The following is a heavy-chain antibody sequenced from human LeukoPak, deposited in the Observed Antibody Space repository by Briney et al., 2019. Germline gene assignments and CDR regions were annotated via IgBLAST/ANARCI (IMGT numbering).Heavy chain of an antibody. CDR3: ARAGRRTIFGVEFDY. CDR1: GGTFSSYG. J-gene: IGHJ4*02. Sequence: GASVKVSCKASGGTFSSYGISWVRQAPGQGLEWMGWISAYNGNTNYAQKLQGRVTMTTDTSTSTAYMELRSLRSDDTAVYYCARAGRRTIFGVEFDYWGQGTLVTVSS. D-gene: IGHD3-3*01. CDR2: ISAYNGNT. V-gene: IGHV1-18*01.